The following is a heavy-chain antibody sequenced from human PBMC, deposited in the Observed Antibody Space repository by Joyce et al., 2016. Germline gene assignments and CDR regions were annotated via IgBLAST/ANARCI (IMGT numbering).Heavy chain of an antibody. V-gene: IGHV3-33*06. CDR1: GFTFGSYG. CDR2: IWDNGMKK. D-gene: IGHD2-2*01. J-gene: IGHJ4*02. Sequence: QLVESGGGVVQPGGSLRLSCAASGFTFGSYGMHWVRQAPGKGLDWTAAIWDNGMKKSDRASVKGRFTVSRDNSKDTLYLQMSSLRVEDTAFYYCVKNAIDPRALDSWGQGTLVTVSS. CDR3: VKNAIDPRALDS.